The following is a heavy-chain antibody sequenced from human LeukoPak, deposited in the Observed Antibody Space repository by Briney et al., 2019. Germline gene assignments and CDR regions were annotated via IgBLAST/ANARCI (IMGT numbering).Heavy chain of an antibody. CDR3: ATDSSGSYFNWFDP. CDR2: FDPEDGET. D-gene: IGHD1-26*01. J-gene: IGHJ5*02. V-gene: IGHV1-24*01. CDR1: GYTLTELS. Sequence: GASVKVSCKVSGYTLTELSMHWVRQAPGKGLEWMGGFDPEDGETIYAQKFQGRVTMTEDTSTDTAYMELSSLRSEDTAVYYCATDSSGSYFNWFDPWGQGALVTVSS.